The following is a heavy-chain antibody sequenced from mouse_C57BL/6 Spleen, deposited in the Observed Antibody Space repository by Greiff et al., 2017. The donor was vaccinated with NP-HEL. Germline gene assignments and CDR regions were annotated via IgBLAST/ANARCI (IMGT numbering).Heavy chain of an antibody. CDR1: GYSFTGYY. J-gene: IGHJ4*01. CDR3: ARGGIRDYDAYAMDY. CDR2: INPSTGGT. Sequence: EVQLQQSGPELVKPGASVKISCKASGYSFTGYYMNWVKQSPEKSLEWIGEINPSTGGTTYNQKFKAKATLTVDKSSSTAYMQLKSLTSEDSAGYYCARGGIRDYDAYAMDYWGQGTSVTVSS. D-gene: IGHD2-4*01. V-gene: IGHV1-42*01.